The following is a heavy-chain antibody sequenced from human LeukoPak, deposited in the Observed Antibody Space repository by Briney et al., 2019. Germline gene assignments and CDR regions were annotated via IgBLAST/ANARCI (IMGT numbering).Heavy chain of an antibody. V-gene: IGHV4-39*01. CDR1: GASISGGTYY. CDR3: ARRGGSGRAFDY. Sequence: SETLSLTCSVSGASISGGTYYWGWIRQPPGKGLEWFGSIYYTGSTYDNPSLKSRVTISVNTSKNQFSLKLSSVTAADTAVYYCARRGGSGRAFDYWGQGTLVTVSS. CDR2: IYYTGST. J-gene: IGHJ4*02. D-gene: IGHD1-26*01.